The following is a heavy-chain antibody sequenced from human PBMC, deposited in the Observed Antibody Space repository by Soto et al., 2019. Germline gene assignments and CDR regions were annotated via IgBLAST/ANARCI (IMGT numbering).Heavy chain of an antibody. CDR1: GGSISSGGYY. V-gene: IGHV4-31*03. CDR2: IYYSGST. Sequence: SETLSLTCTVSGGSISSGGYYWSWIRQHPGKGLEWNGYIYYSGSTYYNPSLKSRVTISVDTSKNQFSLKLSSVTAADTAVYYCARYDYYDSSGYYTRSNFDYWGQGTLVTVSS. CDR3: ARYDYYDSSGYYTRSNFDY. J-gene: IGHJ4*02. D-gene: IGHD3-22*01.